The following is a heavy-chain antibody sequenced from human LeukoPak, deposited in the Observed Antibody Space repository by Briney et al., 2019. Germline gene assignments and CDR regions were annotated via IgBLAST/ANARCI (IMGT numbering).Heavy chain of an antibody. V-gene: IGHV3-48*04. J-gene: IGHJ4*02. CDR1: GFTFSSYS. Sequence: GGSLRLSCAASGFTFSSYSMSWIRQAPGKGLEWVSYISSSGSTIYYADSVKGRFTISRDNAKNSLYLQMNSLRAEDTAVYYCARGVLDYYDSSGYYYVPLSIPFFDYWGQGTLVTVSS. CDR2: ISSSGSTI. CDR3: ARGVLDYYDSSGYYYVPLSIPFFDY. D-gene: IGHD3-22*01.